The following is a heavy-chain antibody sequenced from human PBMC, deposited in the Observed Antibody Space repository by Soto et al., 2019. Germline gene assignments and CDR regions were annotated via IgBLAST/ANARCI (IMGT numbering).Heavy chain of an antibody. CDR3: ARHLSESGFDLDY. J-gene: IGHJ4*02. CDR2: IYYSGNT. D-gene: IGHD5-12*01. Sequence: PSETLSLTCTVSGGSIISSSYYWAWIRQPPGKGLEWLGNIYYSGNTYYNPSLKRRVAISVDTSKNHFSLKLTSVTAADTAVYYGARHLSESGFDLDYWGQGTLVTVSS. CDR1: GGSIISSSYY. V-gene: IGHV4-39*01.